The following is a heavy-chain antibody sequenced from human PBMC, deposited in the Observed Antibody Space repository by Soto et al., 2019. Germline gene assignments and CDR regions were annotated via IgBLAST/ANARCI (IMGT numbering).Heavy chain of an antibody. CDR1: GYTFTSYD. V-gene: IGHV1-8*01. CDR3: ARGIGYSSSWYSAYYYYGMDV. D-gene: IGHD6-13*01. CDR2: MDPNSGNT. Sequence: ASVKVSCKASGYTFTSYDINWVRQATGQGLEWMGWMDPNSGNTGYAQKFQGRVTMTRNTSISTAYMELSSLRSEDTAVYYCARGIGYSSSWYSAYYYYGMDVWGQGTTVTVSS. J-gene: IGHJ6*02.